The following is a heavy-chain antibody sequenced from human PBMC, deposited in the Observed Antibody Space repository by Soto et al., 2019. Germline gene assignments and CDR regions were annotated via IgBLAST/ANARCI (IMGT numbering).Heavy chain of an antibody. Sequence: EVQLVQSGAEVKKPGESLRISCKGSGYSFTSYWISWVRQMPGKGLEWMGRIDPSDSYTNYSPSFQGHVTISADKSISTAYLQWSSLKASDTAIYYCARLQPAAGDNDLTFDYWGQGTLVTVSS. CDR2: IDPSDSYT. J-gene: IGHJ4*02. CDR1: GYSFTSYW. D-gene: IGHD6-13*01. V-gene: IGHV5-10-1*01. CDR3: ARLQPAAGDNDLTFDY.